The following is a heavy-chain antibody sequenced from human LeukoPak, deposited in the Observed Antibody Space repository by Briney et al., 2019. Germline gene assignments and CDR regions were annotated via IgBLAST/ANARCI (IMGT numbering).Heavy chain of an antibody. CDR1: GITFTMAG. CDR3: AKDKGNRYFDY. CDR2: ISSYGRNI. J-gene: IGHJ4*02. D-gene: IGHD3-16*02. Sequence: GGSLRLSCAASGITFTMAGMHWVRRFQGKGLEWVAFISSYGRNIYYADSVKGRFIISRDTSRNILFLQMNGLRADDTAIYYCAKDKGNRYFDYWGQGTLVTISS. V-gene: IGHV3-30*18.